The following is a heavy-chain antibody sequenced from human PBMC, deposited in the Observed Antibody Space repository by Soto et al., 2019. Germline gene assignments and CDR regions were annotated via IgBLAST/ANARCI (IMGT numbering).Heavy chain of an antibody. Sequence: QVQLQQWGAGLLKPSETLSLTCAVYGGSFSGYYWSWIRQPPGKGLEWIGEINHSGSTNYNPSLKSRVTISVDTSKNQFSLKLSSVTAADTAVYYCARGRSVRNWFDPWGQGTLVTVSS. CDR1: GGSFSGYY. CDR3: ARGRSVRNWFDP. CDR2: INHSGST. D-gene: IGHD3-3*01. J-gene: IGHJ5*02. V-gene: IGHV4-34*01.